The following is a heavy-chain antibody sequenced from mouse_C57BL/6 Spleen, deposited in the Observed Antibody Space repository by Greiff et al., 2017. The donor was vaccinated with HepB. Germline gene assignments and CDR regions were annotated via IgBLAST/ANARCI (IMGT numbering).Heavy chain of an antibody. V-gene: IGHV3-6*01. Sequence: EVKLMESGPGLVKPSQSLSLTCSVTGYSITSGYYWNWIRQFPGNKLEWMGYISYDGSNNYNPSLKNRISITRDTSKNQVFLKLNSVTTEDTATYYCARGDDYDRGWYFDVWGTGTTVTVSS. D-gene: IGHD2-4*01. CDR1: GYSITSGYY. CDR3: ARGDDYDRGWYFDV. J-gene: IGHJ1*03. CDR2: ISYDGSN.